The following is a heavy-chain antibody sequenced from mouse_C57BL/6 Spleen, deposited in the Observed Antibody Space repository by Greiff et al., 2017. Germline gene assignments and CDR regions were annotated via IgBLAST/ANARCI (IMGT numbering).Heavy chain of an antibody. D-gene: IGHD2-1*01. V-gene: IGHV1-64*01. J-gene: IGHJ3*01. CDR3: AREGNLIYIPFAY. CDR1: GYTFTSYW. Sequence: QVQLQQPGAELVKPGASVKLSCKASGYTFTSYWMHWVKQRPGQGLEWIGMIHPNSGSTNYNEKFKSKATLTVDKSSSTAYMQLSSLTSEDSAVYYCAREGNLIYIPFAYWGQGTLVTVSA. CDR2: IHPNSGST.